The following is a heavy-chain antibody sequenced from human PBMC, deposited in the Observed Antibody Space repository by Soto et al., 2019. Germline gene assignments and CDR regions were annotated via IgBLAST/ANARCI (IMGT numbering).Heavy chain of an antibody. J-gene: IGHJ4*02. D-gene: IGHD5-18*01. CDR3: AKDSGDVDTAMDYFDY. Sequence: GGSLRLSCAASGFTFNNYAMSWVRQAPGKGLEWVSGISGSASSTHYADSVKGRFTISRDNSKNTLYLQMSRLRAEDTAVYYCAKDSGDVDTAMDYFDYWGQGTLVTVSS. V-gene: IGHV3-23*01. CDR1: GFTFNNYA. CDR2: ISGSASST.